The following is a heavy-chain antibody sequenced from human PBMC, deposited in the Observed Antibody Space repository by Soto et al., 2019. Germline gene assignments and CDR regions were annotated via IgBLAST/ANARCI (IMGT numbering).Heavy chain of an antibody. CDR2: INHSGST. V-gene: IGHV4-34*01. D-gene: IGHD3-10*01. CDR3: ARDLRFGELPGYCYYGMDV. J-gene: IGHJ6*02. CDR1: GGSFSGYY. Sequence: SETLSLTCAVYGGSFSGYYWSWIRQPPGKGLEWMGEINHSGSTNYNPSLKSRVTISVDTSKNQFSLKLSSVTAADTAVYYCARDLRFGELPGYCYYGMDVWGQGTTVTVSS.